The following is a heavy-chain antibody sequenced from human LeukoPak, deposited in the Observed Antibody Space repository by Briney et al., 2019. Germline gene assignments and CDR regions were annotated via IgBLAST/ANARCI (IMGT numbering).Heavy chain of an antibody. D-gene: IGHD6-13*01. J-gene: IGHJ4*02. CDR1: GGTFSSYA. CDR3: ARAGQQLVRASPQTRTFDY. V-gene: IGHV1-69*13. Sequence: GASVKVSCKASGGTFSSYAISWVRQAPGQGLEWMGGIIPIFGTANYAQKFQGRVTITADESTSTAYMELSSLRSEDTAVYYCARAGQQLVRASPQTRTFDYWGQGTLVTVSS. CDR2: IIPIFGTA.